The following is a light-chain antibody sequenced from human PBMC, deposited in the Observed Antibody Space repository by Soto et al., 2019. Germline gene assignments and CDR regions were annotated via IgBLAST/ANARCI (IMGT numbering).Light chain of an antibody. CDR2: GAS. Sequence: EIVMTQSPATLSVSPGESATLSCRASQSVSNNLAWYQQKPGQTPRLLIYGASSLQSGVPSRFSGSGSGTDFTLTISSLQPEDFATYYCQQSYSTPRWTFGQGTKV. V-gene: IGKV3-15*01. CDR3: QQSYSTPRWT. J-gene: IGKJ1*01. CDR1: QSVSNN.